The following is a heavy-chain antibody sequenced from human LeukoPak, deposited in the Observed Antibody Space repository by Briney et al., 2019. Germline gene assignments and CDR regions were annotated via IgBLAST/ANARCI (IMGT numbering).Heavy chain of an antibody. CDR1: GFSLTTSGVG. J-gene: IGHJ3*02. D-gene: IGHD2-2*02. Sequence: SGPTLVNPTQTLTLTCTFSGFSLTTSGVGVAWIRQTPGKALEWLALIYWNDDKRDSPSLKSRLTITKDTSKNQVVLTMTNMDPVDTATYYCARGYCSSTSCYTFDIWGQGTMATVSS. CDR2: IYWNDDK. V-gene: IGHV2-5*01. CDR3: ARGYCSSTSCYTFDI.